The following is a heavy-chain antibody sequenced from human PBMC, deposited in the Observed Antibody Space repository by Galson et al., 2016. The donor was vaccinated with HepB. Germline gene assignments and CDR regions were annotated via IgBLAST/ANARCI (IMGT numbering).Heavy chain of an antibody. CDR1: GFTFSSYA. J-gene: IGHJ4*02. CDR3: ASEAPILAPTLDY. CDR2: ISGSGYNT. V-gene: IGHV3-23*01. D-gene: IGHD5-12*01. Sequence: SLRLSCAASGFTFSSYAMSWVRQAPGKGLEWVSTISGSGYNTYYADSVRGRFTISRDNSKNTLYLQMNSLRAEDSAVYYCASEAPILAPTLDYWGQGTLVIVSS.